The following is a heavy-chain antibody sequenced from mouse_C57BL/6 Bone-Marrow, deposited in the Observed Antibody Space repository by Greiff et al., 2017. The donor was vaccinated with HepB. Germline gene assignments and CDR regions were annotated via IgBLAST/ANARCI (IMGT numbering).Heavy chain of an antibody. Sequence: QVQLQQSGPELVKPGASVKLSCKASGYTFTSYDINWVKQRPGQGLEWMGWLYPRDGRTKYNEKFKGKATLTVDTSSSTAYMERHSLTSEDSAVDCWARGGYYDYDRYCDVWGIGTTVTVSS. J-gene: IGHJ1*03. CDR2: LYPRDGRT. D-gene: IGHD2-4*01. CDR3: ARGGYYDYDRYCDV. V-gene: IGHV1-85*01. CDR1: GYTFTSYD.